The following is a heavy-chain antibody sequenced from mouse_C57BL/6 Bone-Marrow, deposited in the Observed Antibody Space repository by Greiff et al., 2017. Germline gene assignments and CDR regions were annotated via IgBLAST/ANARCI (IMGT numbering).Heavy chain of an antibody. D-gene: IGHD1-1*01. CDR3: AREGITTVVAHFDY. V-gene: IGHV1-69*01. Sequence: QVQLKQPGAELVMPGASVKLSCTASGYTFTSYWMHWVKQRPGQGLEWIGEIDPSDSYTNYNQKFKGKSTLTVDKSSSTAYMQLSSLTSEDSAVYYCAREGITTVVAHFDYWGQGTTLTVSS. J-gene: IGHJ2*01. CDR1: GYTFTSYW. CDR2: IDPSDSYT.